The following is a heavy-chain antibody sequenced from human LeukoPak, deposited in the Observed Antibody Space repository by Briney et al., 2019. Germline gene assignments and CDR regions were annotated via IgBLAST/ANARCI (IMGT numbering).Heavy chain of an antibody. CDR3: AMKAVPRPRLHDAFDF. V-gene: IGHV4-59*01. D-gene: IGHD5-24*01. CDR1: GGSISSYY. J-gene: IGHJ3*01. CDR2: IYYSGST. Sequence: SETLSLTCTVSGGSISSYYRSWIRPPPGKGLEGIGYIYYSGSTNYNPSLKSRVTISVDTSKNPFSLKLSSVTAADTAVYYCAMKAVPRPRLHDAFDFWGQGTVVSVSS.